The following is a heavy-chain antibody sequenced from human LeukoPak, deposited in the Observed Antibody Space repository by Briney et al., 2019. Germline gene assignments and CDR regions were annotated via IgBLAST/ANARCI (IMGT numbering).Heavy chain of an antibody. J-gene: IGHJ4*02. CDR2: IYYSGST. Sequence: SETLSLTCTVSGGSISSSNYYWGWIRQPPGKGLEWIGSIYYSGSTSYNPSLKSLVTISVDTSKNQFSLKLDSVTAADTAVYYCARNASDSGTSYFDYWGQGTLVTVSS. V-gene: IGHV4-39*01. CDR1: GGSISSSNYY. CDR3: ARNASDSGTSYFDY. D-gene: IGHD1-26*01.